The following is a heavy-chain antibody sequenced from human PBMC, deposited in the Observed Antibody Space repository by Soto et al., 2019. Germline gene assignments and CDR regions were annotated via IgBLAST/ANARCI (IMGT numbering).Heavy chain of an antibody. CDR2: IYYSGST. V-gene: IGHV4-59*04. D-gene: IGHD2-21*02. J-gene: IGHJ4*02. CDR1: NGSISTYY. Sequence: PSETLSLTCSVSNGSISTYYWTWIRQPPGKGLEWIGSIYYSGSTYNNPSLRSRVSMSIDTSKDQFSLKLKSVTAADTALYFCARQRTSVVTQAYFDVWGPGSLVTVSS. CDR3: ARQRTSVVTQAYFDV.